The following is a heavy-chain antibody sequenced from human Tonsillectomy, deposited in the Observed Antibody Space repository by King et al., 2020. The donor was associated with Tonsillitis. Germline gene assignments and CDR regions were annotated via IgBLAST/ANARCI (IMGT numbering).Heavy chain of an antibody. V-gene: IGHV4-30-4*01. CDR2: IYYSGST. CDR1: GGSISSGDYY. CDR3: ARALRDGYNHVGVDY. Sequence: VQLQESGPGLVKPSQTLSLTCTVSGGSISSGDYYWSWIRQPPGKGLEWIGYIYYSGSTYYNPSLKSRVTISVDTSKNQFSLKLSSVTAADTAVYYGARALRDGYNHVGVDYWGQGTLVTVSA. J-gene: IGHJ4*02. D-gene: IGHD5-24*01.